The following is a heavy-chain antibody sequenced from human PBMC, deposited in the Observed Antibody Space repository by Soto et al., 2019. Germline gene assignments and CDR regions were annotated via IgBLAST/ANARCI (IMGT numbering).Heavy chain of an antibody. CDR2: IYYSGST. D-gene: IGHD5-18*01. CDR3: ASPMDSSDAFDI. J-gene: IGHJ3*02. V-gene: IGHV4-30-4*01. Sequence: SETLSLTCTVSGGSISSGDYYWSWIRQPPGKGLEWIGYIYYSGSTYYNPSLKSRVTISVDTSKNQFSLKLSSVTAADTAVYYCASPMDSSDAFDIWGQGTMVTVSS. CDR1: GGSISSGDYY.